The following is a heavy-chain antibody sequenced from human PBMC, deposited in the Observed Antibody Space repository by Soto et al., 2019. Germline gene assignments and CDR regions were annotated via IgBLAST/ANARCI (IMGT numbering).Heavy chain of an antibody. Sequence: SVKVSCKASGYTFTYCSLHWLQQAPGQGLERMRWITLYNGNTNYAKKFQGRVTIARDMSLRTAYIELSSLRSEDSAVYYWARYKDTIFGVVITFDYWGQETLVTVSS. CDR3: ARYKDTIFGVVITFDY. V-gene: IGHV1-45*02. CDR2: ITLYNGNT. J-gene: IGHJ4*02. CDR1: GYTFTYCS. D-gene: IGHD3-3*01.